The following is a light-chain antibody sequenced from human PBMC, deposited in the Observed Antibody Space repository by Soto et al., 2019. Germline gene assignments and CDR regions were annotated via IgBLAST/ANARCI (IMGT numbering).Light chain of an antibody. J-gene: IGKJ1*01. Sequence: DAVLTQSPLSLPVTPGQPASISCRSSQSLEYSDGKTYLNWYQQRPGQSPRRLIYKVSNRDFGVPDRFSGSGSGTAFTLELSRVEAEDVGVYYCMQGSYWPWTFGQGTKVEIK. CDR2: KVS. CDR1: QSLEYSDGKTY. CDR3: MQGSYWPWT. V-gene: IGKV2-30*01.